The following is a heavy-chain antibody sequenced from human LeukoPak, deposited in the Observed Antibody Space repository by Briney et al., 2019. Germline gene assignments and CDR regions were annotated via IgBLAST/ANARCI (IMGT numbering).Heavy chain of an antibody. Sequence: SETLSLTCAVSGGSISSSNWWSWVRQPPGKGLEWIGEICHSGSTNYNPSLKSRVTISVDTSKKQFSLRLSSVTAADTAVYYCARTPIYYFDNSGYYNWGQGTLVTVSS. CDR1: GGSISSSNW. CDR3: ARTPIYYFDNSGYYN. CDR2: ICHSGST. D-gene: IGHD3-22*01. J-gene: IGHJ4*02. V-gene: IGHV4-4*02.